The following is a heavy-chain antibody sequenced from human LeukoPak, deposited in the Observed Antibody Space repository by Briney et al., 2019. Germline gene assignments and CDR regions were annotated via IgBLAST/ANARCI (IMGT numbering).Heavy chain of an antibody. CDR3: ARDSPNDAFDI. CDR2: ISSSSSYI. V-gene: IGHV3-21*01. Sequence: EGSLRLSCAASGFTFSSYSMNWVRQAPGKGLEWVSSISSSSSYIYYADSVKGRFTISRDNAKNSLYLQMNSLRAEDTAVYYCARDSPNDAFDIWGQGTMVTVSS. CDR1: GFTFSSYS. J-gene: IGHJ3*02.